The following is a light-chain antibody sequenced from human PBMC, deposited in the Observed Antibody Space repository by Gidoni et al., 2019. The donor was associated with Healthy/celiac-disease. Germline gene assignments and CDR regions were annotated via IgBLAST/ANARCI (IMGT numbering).Light chain of an antibody. J-gene: IGKJ3*01. V-gene: IGKV1-33*01. CDR2: DAS. CDR1: PVFSNY. Sequence: DIQMTQSPSSLSASVGDRVTITCQAVPVFSNYLNWYQQKPGKAPKLLIYDASNLETGDPSRFSGSGSGTDFTFTISSLQPENIATYYCQQYDNLPPIFGPGTKVDIK. CDR3: QQYDNLPPI.